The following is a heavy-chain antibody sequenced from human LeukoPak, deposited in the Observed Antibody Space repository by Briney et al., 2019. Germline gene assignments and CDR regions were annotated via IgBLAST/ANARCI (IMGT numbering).Heavy chain of an antibody. CDR2: IYYSGST. D-gene: IGHD3-22*01. J-gene: IGHJ4*02. Sequence: PSQTLSLTCTVSGGSISSGGYYWSWIRQHPGKGLERIGYIYYSGSTYYSPSLKSRVTISVDTSKNQFSLKLSSVTAADTAVYYCAVNYYDSSGYYQRGYYFDYWGQGTLVTVSS. CDR3: AVNYYDSSGYYQRGYYFDY. V-gene: IGHV4-31*03. CDR1: GGSISSGGYY.